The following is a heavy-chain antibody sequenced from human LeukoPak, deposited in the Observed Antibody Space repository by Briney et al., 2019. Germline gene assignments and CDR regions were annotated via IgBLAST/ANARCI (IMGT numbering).Heavy chain of an antibody. J-gene: IGHJ6*02. CDR3: TTDGVAFYDFWSGYYTTYYYYGMDV. V-gene: IGHV3-15*01. CDR1: GFTFSTYG. Sequence: GRSLRLSCAASGFTFSTYGMHWVRQAPGKGLEWVGRIKSKTDGGTTDYAAPVKGRFTISRDDSKNTLYLQMNSLKTEDTAVYYCTTDGVAFYDFWSGYYTTYYYYGMDVWGQGTTVTVSS. CDR2: IKSKTDGGTT. D-gene: IGHD3-3*01.